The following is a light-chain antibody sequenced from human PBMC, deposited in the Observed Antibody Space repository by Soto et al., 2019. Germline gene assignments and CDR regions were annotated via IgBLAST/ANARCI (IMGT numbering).Light chain of an antibody. CDR2: ATS. CDR3: QKYNSAPHT. Sequence: DIQMTQSPSSLSASVGDRVTISCRASQSISTYLAWYQQKPGKVPKLLIYATSTLQSGVPSRFSGSGSGTDFRRTISSLQPEDVATYYCQKYNSAPHTFGQGTKLEIK. V-gene: IGKV1-27*01. CDR1: QSISTY. J-gene: IGKJ2*01.